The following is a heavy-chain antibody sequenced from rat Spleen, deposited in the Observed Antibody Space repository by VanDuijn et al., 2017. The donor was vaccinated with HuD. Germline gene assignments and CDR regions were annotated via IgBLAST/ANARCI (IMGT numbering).Heavy chain of an antibody. CDR2: ISYEGSNT. D-gene: IGHD1-9*01. CDR3: ARRHYGYTDYFDY. V-gene: IGHV5-22*01. CDR1: GFTFSDFY. Sequence: EVQLVESDGGLVQPGRSLKLSCAASGFTFSDFYMAWVRQAPTKGLEWVASISYEGSNTYYGDSVRGRFTISRDDAKSTLSLQMDSLRSEDTATYYCARRHYGYTDYFDYWGQGVMVTVSS. J-gene: IGHJ2*01.